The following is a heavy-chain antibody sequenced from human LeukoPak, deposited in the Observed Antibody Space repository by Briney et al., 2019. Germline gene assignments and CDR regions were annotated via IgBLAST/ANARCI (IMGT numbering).Heavy chain of an antibody. D-gene: IGHD6-13*01. J-gene: IGHJ4*02. V-gene: IGHV3-23*01. CDR2: LSGGGGTT. Sequence: AGGSLRLSCEASGFIFSTYDMSWVRQAPGKGLEWVLGLSGGGGTTYYADSVKGRFTISRDNSKNTLYLEMNSLRAEDTALYYCARVLRLYSRTGGFDYWGQGTLVTVSS. CDR3: ARVLRLYSRTGGFDY. CDR1: GFIFSTYD.